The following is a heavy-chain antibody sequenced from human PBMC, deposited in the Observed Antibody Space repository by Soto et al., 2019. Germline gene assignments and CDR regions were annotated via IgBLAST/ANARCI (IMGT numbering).Heavy chain of an antibody. Sequence: QVQLQQWGAGLLKPSETRSLTCAVYGGSFRGYYWSWIRQPPGKGLEWIGEINHSGSTNYNPYLKSRVTISVDTSKNQFSLKLSSVTAADTAVYYCAGGVPAAHWGQGTLVTVSS. J-gene: IGHJ4*02. CDR3: AGGVPAAH. CDR2: INHSGST. V-gene: IGHV4-34*01. CDR1: GGSFRGYY. D-gene: IGHD2-2*01.